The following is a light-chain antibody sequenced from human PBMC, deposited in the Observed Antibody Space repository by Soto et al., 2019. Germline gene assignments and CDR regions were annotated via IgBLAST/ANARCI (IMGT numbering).Light chain of an antibody. CDR2: EVS. CDR1: NSDVGAFNY. CDR3: SPYTTSFTRV. Sequence: QSVLTQPASVSGSPGQSIAITCTGTNSDVGAFNYVSWYQQHPDKAPKLMIYEVSNRPSGVSNRFSGSKSVNTATLTISGLQTEFLSDYYCSPYTTSFTRVFGSGPNFTVL. V-gene: IGLV2-14*03. J-gene: IGLJ1*01.